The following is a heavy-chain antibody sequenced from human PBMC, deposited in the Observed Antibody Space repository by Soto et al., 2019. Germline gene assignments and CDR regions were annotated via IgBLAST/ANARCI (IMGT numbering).Heavy chain of an antibody. D-gene: IGHD6-13*01. J-gene: IGHJ4*02. CDR2: INRSGST. CDR1: GGSFSGYY. V-gene: IGHV4-34*01. Sequence: SETLSLTCAVYGGSFSGYYWSWIRQPPGKGLEWIGEINRSGSTNYNPSLKSRVTISVDISKSQFSLRLTSVTAADTAVYYCARYNAASGTYYFDFWGQGALVTVS. CDR3: ARYNAASGTYYFDF.